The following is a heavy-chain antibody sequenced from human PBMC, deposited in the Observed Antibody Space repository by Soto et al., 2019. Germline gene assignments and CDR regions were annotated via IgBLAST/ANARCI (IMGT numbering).Heavy chain of an antibody. J-gene: IGHJ3*02. CDR1: GYTFTSYD. V-gene: IGHV1-8*01. D-gene: IGHD2-15*01. CDR2: MNPNSGNT. CDR3: ARGIYCGGGSCPNAFDI. Sequence: QVQLVQSGAEVKKPGASVKVSCKASGYTFTSYDINWVRQATGQGLEWMGWMNPNSGNTGYAQKFQGRVTMTRNTSISTAYMELSSLRSEDTAVYYCARGIYCGGGSCPNAFDIWGQGTMVTVSS.